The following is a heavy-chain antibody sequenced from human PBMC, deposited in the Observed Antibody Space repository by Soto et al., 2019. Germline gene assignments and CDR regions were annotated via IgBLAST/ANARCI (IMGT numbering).Heavy chain of an antibody. CDR2: ISGSGDST. Sequence: EVQLLESGGGLVQPGGSLRLSCAASGFTFSTYAMNWVRQAPGKGLEWVSGISGSGDSTYYVDSVKGRFTVSRDNSKNTLYLQMNSLRAEDTAVFYCAKERSSGWSFDYWGQGTLVTVSS. CDR3: AKERSSGWSFDY. CDR1: GFTFSTYA. V-gene: IGHV3-23*01. J-gene: IGHJ4*02. D-gene: IGHD6-19*01.